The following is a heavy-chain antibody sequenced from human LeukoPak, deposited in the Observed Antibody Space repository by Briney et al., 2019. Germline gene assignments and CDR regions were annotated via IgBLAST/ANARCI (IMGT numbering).Heavy chain of an antibody. Sequence: SETLSLTCAVSGASVSSSTYFWGWIRHPPGEGPEWLGNVSQSRATYYNPSLKSRITISLDTSKNQITLTVTSVTVADTALYFCASRIVVSPTAIETWFDSWGQGTLVTVS. CDR2: VSQSRAT. CDR1: GASVSSSTYF. V-gene: IGHV4-39*06. D-gene: IGHD2-2*01. CDR3: ASRIVVSPTAIETWFDS. J-gene: IGHJ5*01.